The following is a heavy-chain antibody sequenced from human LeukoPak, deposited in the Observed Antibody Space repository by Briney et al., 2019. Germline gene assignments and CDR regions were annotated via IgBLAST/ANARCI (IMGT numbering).Heavy chain of an antibody. V-gene: IGHV3-23*01. D-gene: IGHD6-19*01. CDR3: ATSRQWLVRYFDY. CDR1: GFTFSSYA. J-gene: IGHJ4*02. CDR2: ISGSGGST. Sequence: GGSLRLSCAASGFTFSSYAMSWVRQAPGKGLEWVAAISGSGGSTYYADSVKGRFSISRDNSKNTLYLRMKSLRAEDTAVYYCATSRQWLVRYFDYWGQGTLATVSS.